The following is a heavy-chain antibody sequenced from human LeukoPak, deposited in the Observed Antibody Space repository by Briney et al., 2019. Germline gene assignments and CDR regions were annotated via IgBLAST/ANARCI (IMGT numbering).Heavy chain of an antibody. Sequence: SETLSLTCAVSGGSISSSNWWSWVRQPPGKGLEWIGEIYHSGSTNYNPSLKSRVTISVDKSKNQFSLKLSSVTAADTAVYYCARAPGYSYGIFDYWGQGTLVTVSS. CDR2: IYHSGST. D-gene: IGHD5-18*01. CDR1: GGSISSSNW. CDR3: ARAPGYSYGIFDY. J-gene: IGHJ4*02. V-gene: IGHV4-4*02.